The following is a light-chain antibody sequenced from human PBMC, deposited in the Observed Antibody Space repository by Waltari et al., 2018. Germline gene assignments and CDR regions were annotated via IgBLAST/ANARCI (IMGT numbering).Light chain of an antibody. J-gene: IGKJ3*01. V-gene: IGKV1-8*01. Sequence: AIRITQSPSSLSASTGAKVHISCRASQDISSYFAWYQQEPGKAPKLLIYDASTLQRGVPSRFSGSGSGTDFTLTINCLQSEDFATYYCQQYYDYPLTFGPGTKVDIK. CDR2: DAS. CDR1: QDISSY. CDR3: QQYYDYPLT.